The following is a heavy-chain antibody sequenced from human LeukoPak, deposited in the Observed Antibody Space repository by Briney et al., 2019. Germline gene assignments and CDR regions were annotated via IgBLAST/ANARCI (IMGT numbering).Heavy chain of an antibody. CDR1: GFTFSSYS. Sequence: GGSLRLSCAASGFTFSSYSMNWVRQAPGKGLEWVTSISSSSSYIYYADSVKGRFTISRDNAKNSLYLQMNSLRAEDTAVYYCAREDSYYYGSGSYPFDYWGQGTLVTVSS. V-gene: IGHV3-21*01. J-gene: IGHJ4*02. CDR3: AREDSYYYGSGSYPFDY. D-gene: IGHD3-10*01. CDR2: ISSSSSYI.